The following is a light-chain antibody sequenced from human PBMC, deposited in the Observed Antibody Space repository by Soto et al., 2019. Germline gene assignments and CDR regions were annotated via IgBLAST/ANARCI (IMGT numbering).Light chain of an antibody. CDR2: KAS. Sequence: DIQMTQSPSTLSASVGDRVTITCRASQSISSWLAWYQQKPGKAPKLLIYKASSLESGVPSRFSGSGSGTDFTLTISSLQPDDFATYYCQQYNSYSTWTFGQGNKVEIK. J-gene: IGKJ1*01. CDR3: QQYNSYSTWT. V-gene: IGKV1-5*03. CDR1: QSISSW.